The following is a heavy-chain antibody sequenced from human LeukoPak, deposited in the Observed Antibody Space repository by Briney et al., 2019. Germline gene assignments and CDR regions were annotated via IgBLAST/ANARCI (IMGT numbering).Heavy chain of an antibody. D-gene: IGHD2-2*01. CDR1: GGSISSYY. V-gene: IGHV4-59*01. CDR3: ARSLSRSTTFGY. Sequence: SETLSLTCTVSGGSISSYYWSWIRQPPGKGLEWIGYICYSGSTNYNPSLKSRVTISVDTSKNQFSLKLSSVTAADTAVYYCARSLSRSTTFGYWGQGTLVTVSS. CDR2: ICYSGST. J-gene: IGHJ4*02.